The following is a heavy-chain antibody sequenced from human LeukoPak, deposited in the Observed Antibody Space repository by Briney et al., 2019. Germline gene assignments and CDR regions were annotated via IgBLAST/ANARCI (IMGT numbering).Heavy chain of an antibody. Sequence: GGSLRLSCAASGFTFSGYAMHWVRQAPGKGLEWVAVISYDGSNKHYADPVKGRFTISRDNSKNTLYLQVNSLRADDTAVYYCVFGEVGGDLDYWGQETLVSVSS. J-gene: IGHJ4*02. CDR1: GFTFSGYA. CDR3: VFGEVGGDLDY. CDR2: ISYDGSNK. D-gene: IGHD3-3*01. V-gene: IGHV3-30-3*01.